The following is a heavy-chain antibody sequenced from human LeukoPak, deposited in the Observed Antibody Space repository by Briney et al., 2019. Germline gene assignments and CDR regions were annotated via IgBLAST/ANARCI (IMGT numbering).Heavy chain of an antibody. CDR3: ANTDILTGYSDY. Sequence: GGSLRLSCEASGFTFSSDAMSWVRQAPGKGLEWVSVISGSGGRTYYADSVKGRFTISRDSSNNTLYLQMDSLRADDTAVYYCANTDILTGYSDYWGQGTLVTVSS. CDR1: GFTFSSDA. J-gene: IGHJ4*02. D-gene: IGHD3-9*01. V-gene: IGHV3-23*01. CDR2: ISGSGGRT.